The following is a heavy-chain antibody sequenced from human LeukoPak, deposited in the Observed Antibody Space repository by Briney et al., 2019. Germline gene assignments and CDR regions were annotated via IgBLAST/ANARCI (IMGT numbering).Heavy chain of an antibody. D-gene: IGHD2-8*02. Sequence: GSLRLSCAASGFNFSSYAMHWVRQPPGKGLEWIGEINHSGSTNYNPSLKSRVTISVDTSKNQFSLKLSSVTAADTAVYYCARGYWFYFDYWGQGTLVTVSS. CDR3: ARGYWFYFDY. J-gene: IGHJ4*02. V-gene: IGHV4-34*01. CDR2: INHSGST. CDR1: GFNFSSYA.